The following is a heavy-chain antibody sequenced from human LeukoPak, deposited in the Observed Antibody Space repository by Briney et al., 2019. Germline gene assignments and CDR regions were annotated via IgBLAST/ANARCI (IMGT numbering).Heavy chain of an antibody. J-gene: IGHJ4*02. V-gene: IGHV3-53*01. CDR1: GFTVSSNY. Sequence: GGSLRLSCAASGFTVSSNYMSWVRQAPGKGLEWVSVIYSGGSTYYADSVKGRFTISRDNSKNTLYLQMNSLRAEDTAVYYCVRVGGYSGYLGFDYWGQGTLVTVSS. D-gene: IGHD5-12*01. CDR2: IYSGGST. CDR3: VRVGGYSGYLGFDY.